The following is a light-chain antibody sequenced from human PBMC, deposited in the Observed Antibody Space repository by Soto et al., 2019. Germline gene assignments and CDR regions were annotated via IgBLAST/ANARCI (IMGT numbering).Light chain of an antibody. J-gene: IGLJ1*01. CDR1: NSDIGTYNY. V-gene: IGLV2-14*01. CDR3: SSYTSTRTLYV. CDR2: EVS. Sequence: QSALAQPASVSWSPGQSITISCTGSNSDIGTYNYVSWYQQLPGKAPKLVISEVSNRPSGISGRFSGSKSGNAASLTISGLQAEDEATYYCSSYTSTRTLYVFGPGTKSPS.